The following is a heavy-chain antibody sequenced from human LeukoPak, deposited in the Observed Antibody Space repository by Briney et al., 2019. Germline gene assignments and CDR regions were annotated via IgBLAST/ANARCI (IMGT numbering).Heavy chain of an antibody. Sequence: GGTLRLSCAASGFTFSSYGMSWVRQAPGKGLEWVSAISGIGGSTYYADSVKGRFTISRDNSKNTLYLQMNSLRAEDTAVYYCAKDRYGGNSGATDYWGQGTLVTVSS. CDR3: AKDRYGGNSGATDY. D-gene: IGHD4-23*01. CDR1: GFTFSSYG. CDR2: ISGIGGST. V-gene: IGHV3-23*01. J-gene: IGHJ4*02.